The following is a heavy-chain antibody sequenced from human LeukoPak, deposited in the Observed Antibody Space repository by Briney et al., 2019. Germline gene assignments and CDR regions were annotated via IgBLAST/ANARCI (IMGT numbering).Heavy chain of an antibody. Sequence: SETLSLTCTVSGGSISSYYWSWIRQPPGKGLEWIGYIYYSGSTNYNPSLKSRVTISVDTSKNQFSLKLSPVTAADTAVYYCASSSYSSSWYPYYYYGMDVWGQGTTVTVSS. V-gene: IGHV4-59*08. CDR1: GGSISSYY. D-gene: IGHD6-13*01. J-gene: IGHJ6*02. CDR3: ASSSYSSSWYPYYYYGMDV. CDR2: IYYSGST.